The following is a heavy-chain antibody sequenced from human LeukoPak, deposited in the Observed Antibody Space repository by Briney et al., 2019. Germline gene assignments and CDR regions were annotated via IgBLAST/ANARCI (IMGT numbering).Heavy chain of an antibody. J-gene: IGHJ5*02. CDR1: GGSLNGHY. V-gene: IGHV4-34*01. Sequence: PSETLSLTGAVYGGSLNGHYWSWIRQPPGKGLEWIGEGSESGGTKFNPSLKSRVTISADTSKNQFSLKLNSVTAADTAVYYCAKNGQSGFSFDPWGQGTLVTVSS. CDR3: AKNGQSGFSFDP. CDR2: GSESGGT. D-gene: IGHD3-3*01.